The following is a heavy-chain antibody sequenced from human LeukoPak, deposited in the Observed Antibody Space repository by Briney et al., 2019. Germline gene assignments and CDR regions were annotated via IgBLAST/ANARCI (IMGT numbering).Heavy chain of an antibody. CDR2: IWYDGSNK. CDR1: GFTFSSYG. CDR3: TARFYDSSGYYYASFDP. D-gene: IGHD3-22*01. Sequence: GGSLRLSCAASGFTFSSYGMHWVRQAPGKGLEWVAVIWYDGSNKYYADSVKGRFTISRDNSKNTLYLQMNGLRAEDTAVYYCTARFYDSSGYYYASFDPWGQGTLVTVSS. J-gene: IGHJ5*02. V-gene: IGHV3-33*01.